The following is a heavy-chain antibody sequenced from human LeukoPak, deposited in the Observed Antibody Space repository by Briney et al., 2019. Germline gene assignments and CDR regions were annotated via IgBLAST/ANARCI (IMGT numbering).Heavy chain of an antibody. CDR1: GYTFTSYG. Sequence: GASVNVSCKASGYTFTSYGISWVRQAPGQGLEWMGWISAYNGNTNYAQKLQGRVTMTTDTSTSTAYMELRSLRSDDTAVYYCAREMEYSGSPGAFDIWGQGTMVTVSS. CDR2: ISAYNGNT. CDR3: AREMEYSGSPGAFDI. D-gene: IGHD1-26*01. J-gene: IGHJ3*02. V-gene: IGHV1-18*01.